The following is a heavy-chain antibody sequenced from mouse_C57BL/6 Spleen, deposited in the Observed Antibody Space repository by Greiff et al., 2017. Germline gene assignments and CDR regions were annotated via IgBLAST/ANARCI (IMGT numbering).Heavy chain of an antibody. CDR3: GLRTDYFGY. Sequence: VQLLQPGAELVRPGSSVKLSCKASGYTFTSYWMHWVKQRPRQGLEWIGNIDPSDSETHYNQKFKDKATLTVDKSSSTSYMQINSLTSEDAAVYYCGLRTDYFGYWGQGTTLTVSS. CDR2: IDPSDSET. J-gene: IGHJ2*01. CDR1: GYTFTSYW. V-gene: IGHV1-52*01. D-gene: IGHD1-1*01.